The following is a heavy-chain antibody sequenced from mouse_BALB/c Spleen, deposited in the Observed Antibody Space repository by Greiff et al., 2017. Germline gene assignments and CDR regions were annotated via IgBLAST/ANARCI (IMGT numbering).Heavy chain of an antibody. V-gene: IGHV5-12-2*01. Sequence: EVKLVESGGGLVQPGGSLKLSCAASGFTFSSYTMSWVRQTPEKRLEWVAYISNGGGSTYYPDTVKGRFTISRDNAKNTLYLQMSSLKSEDTAMYYCARHGIYYGSSLYWYFDVWGAGTTVTVSS. D-gene: IGHD1-1*01. CDR2: ISNGGGST. CDR3: ARHGIYYGSSLYWYFDV. J-gene: IGHJ1*01. CDR1: GFTFSSYT.